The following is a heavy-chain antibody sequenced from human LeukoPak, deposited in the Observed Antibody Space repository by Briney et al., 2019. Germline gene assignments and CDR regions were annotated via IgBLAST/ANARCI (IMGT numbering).Heavy chain of an antibody. D-gene: IGHD6-13*01. CDR2: IYSGGDT. CDR3: TRGPGSTWYSDY. Sequence: QPGGSLRLSCAASGFTVSSNYMNWVRQAPGKGLEWVSIIYSGGDTYYAGSVKGRFTISRDNSKNTLYLQMNNLRADDTAVYYCTRGPGSTWYSDYWGQGTLVTVSS. J-gene: IGHJ4*02. CDR1: GFTVSSNY. V-gene: IGHV3-66*02.